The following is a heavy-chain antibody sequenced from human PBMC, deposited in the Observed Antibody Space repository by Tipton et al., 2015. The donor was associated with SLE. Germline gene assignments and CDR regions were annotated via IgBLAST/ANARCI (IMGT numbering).Heavy chain of an antibody. J-gene: IGHJ4*02. CDR3: ARGSGGRWLQWGY. Sequence: TLSLTCTASGGSISSYYWSWIRQPPGKGLEWIGYIYYSGSTNYNPSLKSRVTISVDTSKNQFSLKLSSVTAADTAVYYCARGSGGRWLQWGYWGQGTLVTVSS. CDR1: GGSISSYY. CDR2: IYYSGST. V-gene: IGHV4-59*01. D-gene: IGHD5-24*01.